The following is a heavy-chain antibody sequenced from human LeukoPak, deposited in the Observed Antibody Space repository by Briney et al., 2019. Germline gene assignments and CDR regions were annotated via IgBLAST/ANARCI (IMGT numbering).Heavy chain of an antibody. J-gene: IGHJ5*02. Sequence: GGAPRLSWAASGFPFRNAWMRRVRQAPGKGLERGGRIKSKTEGGTTDYAAPVKGRFTISRDDSKNTLYLQMNSLKTEDTAVYYCTTDLVVVAVTGFDPWGQGTLVTVSS. D-gene: IGHD2-15*01. CDR1: GFPFRNAW. CDR3: TTDLVVVAVTGFDP. CDR2: IKSKTEGGTT. V-gene: IGHV3-15*01.